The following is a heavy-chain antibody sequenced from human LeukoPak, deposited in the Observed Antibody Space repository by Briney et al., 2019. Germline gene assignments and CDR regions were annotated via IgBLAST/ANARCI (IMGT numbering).Heavy chain of an antibody. V-gene: IGHV4-39*01. Sequence: SETLSLTCTVSGGSISSSSYYWGWIRQPPGKGLEWIGSIYYSGSTYYNPSLKSRVTISVDTSKNQFSLKLRSVTAADTAVYYCARHRTLGGSYVDAFDIWGQATMVTVSS. CDR1: GGSISSSSYY. J-gene: IGHJ3*02. CDR2: IYYSGST. CDR3: ARHRTLGGSYVDAFDI. D-gene: IGHD1-26*01.